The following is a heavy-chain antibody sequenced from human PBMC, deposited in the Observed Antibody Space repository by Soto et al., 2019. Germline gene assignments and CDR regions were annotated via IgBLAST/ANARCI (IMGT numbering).Heavy chain of an antibody. J-gene: IGHJ4*02. V-gene: IGHV1-8*01. CDR1: GYTFTSYD. Sequence: QVQLVQSGAEVKKPGGSVKVSCKASGYTFTSYDINWVRQATGRGLEWMGWMNPNSGNTGYAQKFQGRVTMTRNTSISTAYMELSSLRSEDTAVYYCARVGYYYDSSGYYLSFDYWGQGTLVTVSS. D-gene: IGHD3-22*01. CDR2: MNPNSGNT. CDR3: ARVGYYYDSSGYYLSFDY.